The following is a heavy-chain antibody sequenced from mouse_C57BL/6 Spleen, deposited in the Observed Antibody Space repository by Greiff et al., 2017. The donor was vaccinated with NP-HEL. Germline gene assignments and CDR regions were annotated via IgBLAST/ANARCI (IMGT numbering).Heavy chain of an antibody. J-gene: IGHJ2*01. V-gene: IGHV1-61*01. Sequence: QVQLQQPGAELVRPGSSVKLSCKASGYTFTSYWMAWVKQRPGQGLEWIGNIYPSDSEPHYNKQFKDKATLTVDKSSSTAYMQLSSLTSEDSAVYYCARSYYGSSYGYWGQGTTLTVSS. D-gene: IGHD1-1*01. CDR2: IYPSDSEP. CDR3: ARSYYGSSYGY. CDR1: GYTFTSYW.